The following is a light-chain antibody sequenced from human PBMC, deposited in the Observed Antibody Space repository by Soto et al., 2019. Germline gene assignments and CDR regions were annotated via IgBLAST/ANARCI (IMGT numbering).Light chain of an antibody. Sequence: QSALTQPASVSGSPGQSITISCTGTSSDVGGYNYVSWYQQHPGKAPKLMIYDVSHRPSGVSNRFSGSKSGNTVSLTISGLQAEYEADYYCSSYTSSSTLVFGGGTKVTVL. CDR1: SSDVGGYNY. CDR3: SSYTSSSTLV. V-gene: IGLV2-14*01. J-gene: IGLJ2*01. CDR2: DVS.